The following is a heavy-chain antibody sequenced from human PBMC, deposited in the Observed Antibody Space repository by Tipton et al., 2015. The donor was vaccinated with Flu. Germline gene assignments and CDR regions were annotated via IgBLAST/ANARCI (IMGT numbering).Heavy chain of an antibody. Sequence: QLVQSGGGLVQPGGSLRLSCAISGFTFSTYWMSWVRQAPGKGLEWVANMNQDGSKIYYVDSVKGRFTISRDNAKSTLHLQMNSLRVEDTALYYCASSRVMAGYDIWGQGTMVTVSS. CDR3: ASSRVMAGYDI. V-gene: IGHV3-7*01. J-gene: IGHJ3*02. CDR1: GFTFSTYW. CDR2: MNQDGSKI. D-gene: IGHD3-16*01.